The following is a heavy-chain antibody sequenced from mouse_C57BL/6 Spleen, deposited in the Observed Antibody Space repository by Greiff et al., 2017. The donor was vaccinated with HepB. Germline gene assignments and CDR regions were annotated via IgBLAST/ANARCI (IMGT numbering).Heavy chain of an antibody. CDR1: GFTFSSYG. J-gene: IGHJ1*03. Sequence: EVKLVESGGDLVKPGGSLKLSCAASGFTFSSYGMSWVRQTPDKRLEWVATISSGGSYTYYPDSVKGRFTISRDNAKNTLYLQLSSLKSEDTAMYYCARHLLLRYPWYFDFWGTGTTVTVSS. CDR2: ISSGGSYT. CDR3: ARHLLLRYPWYFDF. D-gene: IGHD1-1*01. V-gene: IGHV5-6*01.